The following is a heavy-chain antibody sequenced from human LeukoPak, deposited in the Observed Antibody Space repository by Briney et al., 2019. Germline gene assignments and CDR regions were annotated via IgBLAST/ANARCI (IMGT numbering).Heavy chain of an antibody. D-gene: IGHD3-10*01. Sequence: PGGSLRLSCAASGFTFSSYAMNWALQAPGKGLECISDISSSGNPINYADSVEGRFTISRDNAKNSLYLQMNSLRAEDTAIYYCARGASYGSGSHYYFDYWGQGTLVTVSS. CDR3: ARGASYGSGSHYYFDY. CDR1: GFTFSSYA. J-gene: IGHJ4*02. V-gene: IGHV3-48*01. CDR2: ISSSGNPI.